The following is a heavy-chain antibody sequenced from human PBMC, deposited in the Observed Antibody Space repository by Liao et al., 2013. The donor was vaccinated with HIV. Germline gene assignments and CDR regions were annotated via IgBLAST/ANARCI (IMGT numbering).Heavy chain of an antibody. Sequence: QVQLQQWGAGLLKPSETLSLTCAVYGGSFSGSFWTWIRQPPGKGPEWIGEINPDIRSTYNPSLKSRVSILGDASKNQFSLRLNSVTAADTAVYYCARGRLGWRAFDIWGQGTMVTVSS. CDR2: INPDIRS. CDR1: GGSFSGSF. CDR3: ARGRLGWRAFDI. J-gene: IGHJ3*02. V-gene: IGHV4-34*01. D-gene: IGHD7-27*01.